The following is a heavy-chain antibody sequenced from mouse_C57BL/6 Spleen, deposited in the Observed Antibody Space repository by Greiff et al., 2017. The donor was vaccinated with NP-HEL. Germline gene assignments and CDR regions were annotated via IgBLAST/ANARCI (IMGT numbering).Heavy chain of an antibody. J-gene: IGHJ4*01. CDR1: GFSLTSYG. Sequence: VQLVESGPGLVQPSQSLSITCTVSGFSLTSYGVHWVRQSPGKGLEWLGVIWRGGSTDYNAAFMSRLSITKDNSKSQVFFKMNSLQADDTAIYYCAKKRSNYSYYYAMDYLGQGTSVTVSS. CDR3: AKKRSNYSYYYAMDY. D-gene: IGHD2-5*01. V-gene: IGHV2-5*01. CDR2: IWRGGST.